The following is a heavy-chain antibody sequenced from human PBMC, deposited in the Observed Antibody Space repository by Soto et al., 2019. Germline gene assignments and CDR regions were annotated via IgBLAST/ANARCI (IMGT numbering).Heavy chain of an antibody. CDR3: ARRPYEGFGGVIVASFDY. Sequence: SETLSLTCAVYGGSFSGYYWSWIRQPPGKGLEWIGEINHSGSTNYNPSLKSRVTISVDTSKNQFSLKLSSVTAADTAVYYCARRPYEGFGGVIVASFDYWGRGTLVTVSS. CDR2: INHSGST. D-gene: IGHD3-16*02. V-gene: IGHV4-34*01. CDR1: GGSFSGYY. J-gene: IGHJ4*02.